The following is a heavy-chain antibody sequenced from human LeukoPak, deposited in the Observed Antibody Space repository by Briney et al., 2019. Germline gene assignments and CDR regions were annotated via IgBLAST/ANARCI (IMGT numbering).Heavy chain of an antibody. V-gene: IGHV4-4*07. J-gene: IGHJ2*01. D-gene: IGHD6-19*01. Sequence: SETLSLTCTVSGGSIRSYYWSWMRQPAGKGLEWIGRIYTSGSTNYSPSLKSRVSMSVDTSKNQVSLKLSSVTAADTAVYYCARDQSAAGYWYFDLWGRGTLVSVSS. CDR2: IYTSGST. CDR3: ARDQSAAGYWYFDL. CDR1: GGSIRSYY.